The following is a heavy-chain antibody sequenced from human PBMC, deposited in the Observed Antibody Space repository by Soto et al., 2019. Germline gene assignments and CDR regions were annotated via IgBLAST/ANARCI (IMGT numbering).Heavy chain of an antibody. D-gene: IGHD1-1*01. CDR2: IRSKANSYAT. CDR3: TRYDEGAFDI. V-gene: IGHV3-73*01. J-gene: IGHJ3*02. CDR1: GFTFSGSA. Sequence: EVQLVESGGGLVQPGGSLKLSCAASGFTFSGSAIHWVRQASGKGLAWVGRIRSKANSYATAYAASVKGRFTISRDDSKNTAYLQMHGLKTEDTAVYYCTRYDEGAFDIWGQGTMVTVSS.